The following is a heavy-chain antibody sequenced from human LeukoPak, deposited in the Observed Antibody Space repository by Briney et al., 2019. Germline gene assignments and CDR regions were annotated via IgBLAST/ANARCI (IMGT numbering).Heavy chain of an antibody. Sequence: PSGTLSLTCAVSGGSISSSNWWSWVRLPPGKGLEWIGEIYHSGSTNYNPSLKSRVTISVDKSKNQSSLKLSSVTAADTAVYYCARGIGYGVGNWFDPWGQGTLVTVSS. V-gene: IGHV4-4*02. CDR3: ARGIGYGVGNWFDP. J-gene: IGHJ5*02. D-gene: IGHD4-17*01. CDR2: IYHSGST. CDR1: GGSISSSNW.